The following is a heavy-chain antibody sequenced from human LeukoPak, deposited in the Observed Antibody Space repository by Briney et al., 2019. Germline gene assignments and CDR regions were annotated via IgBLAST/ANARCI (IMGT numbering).Heavy chain of an antibody. V-gene: IGHV3-21*01. Sequence: GGSLRLSCAASGFTFSSYTMNWVRQGPGKGLEWVSYISSGSNYIYYADSEKGRFTISRDNAKNSLYLQMNSLRAEDTAVYYCARECHGDQGYGMDVWGQGTTVTVSS. CDR2: ISSGSNYI. CDR1: GFTFSSYT. CDR3: ARECHGDQGYGMDV. D-gene: IGHD4-17*01. J-gene: IGHJ6*02.